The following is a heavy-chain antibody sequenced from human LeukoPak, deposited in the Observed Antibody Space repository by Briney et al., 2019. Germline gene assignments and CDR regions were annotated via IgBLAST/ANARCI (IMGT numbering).Heavy chain of an antibody. V-gene: IGHV4-39*07. D-gene: IGHD3-9*01. CDR2: FYYRWST. Sequence: LSHTCTVSGGSISSSSYYWGWIRQPPGKGLEWIGSFYYRWSTYYNPSLKGRVTMSLDTSKNQVFLALSSVTAAGPAVYYCAREKSNDLLTGYYSLGFDNRG. CDR1: GGSISSSSYY. J-gene: IGHJ6*01. CDR3: AREKSNDLLTGYYSLGFDN.